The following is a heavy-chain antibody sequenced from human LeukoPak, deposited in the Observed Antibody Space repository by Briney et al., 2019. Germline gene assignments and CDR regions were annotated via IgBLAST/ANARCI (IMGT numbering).Heavy chain of an antibody. CDR1: GFTFSSYE. D-gene: IGHD6-13*01. V-gene: IGHV3-48*03. CDR3: ARDGSIAAAGGAFDY. Sequence: GGSLRLSCAASGFTFSSYEMNWVRQAPGKGLEWVSYISSSGSTIYYADSVKGRFTISRDNAKNSLYLQMNSLRAEDTAVYYCARDGSIAAAGGAFDYRGQGTLVTVSS. CDR2: ISSSGSTI. J-gene: IGHJ4*02.